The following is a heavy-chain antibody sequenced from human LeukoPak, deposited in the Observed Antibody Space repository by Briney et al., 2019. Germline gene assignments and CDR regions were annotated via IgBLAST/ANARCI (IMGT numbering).Heavy chain of an antibody. V-gene: IGHV1-2*02. CDR2: INPNSAGT. J-gene: IGHJ4*02. Sequence: ASVKVSCKASGYTITGYYMHWVRQAPGQGLEWMGWINPNSAGTNYAQKFQGRVTMTRDTSISTAYMELSRLRSDDTAVYYCARDPRDFYYDSSGYTGTRYAFDYWGPGTLVTVSS. CDR1: GYTITGYY. D-gene: IGHD3-22*01. CDR3: ARDPRDFYYDSSGYTGTRYAFDY.